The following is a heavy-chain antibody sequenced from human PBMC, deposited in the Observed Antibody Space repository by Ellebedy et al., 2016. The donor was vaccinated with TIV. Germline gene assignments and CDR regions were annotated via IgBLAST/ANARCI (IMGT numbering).Heavy chain of an antibody. CDR3: AREGNRYYDSRANTNWFDP. V-gene: IGHV4-34*09. CDR1: GASFSDYY. J-gene: IGHJ5*02. Sequence: SETLSLXXAVYGASFSDYYWSWIRQPPGKGLEWIGEINHSGSTNYNPSLKSRVTISVDTSKNQFSLKLSSVTAADTAVYYCAREGNRYYDSRANTNWFDPWGQGTLVTVSS. D-gene: IGHD3-22*01. CDR2: INHSGST.